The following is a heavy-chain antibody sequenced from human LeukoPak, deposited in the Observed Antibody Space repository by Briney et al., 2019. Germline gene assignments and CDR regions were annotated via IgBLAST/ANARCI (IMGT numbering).Heavy chain of an antibody. CDR1: GGTFSSYA. D-gene: IGHD3-10*01. CDR2: IIPIFGTA. Sequence: GASVKVSCKASGGTFSSYAISWVRQAPGQGLEWMGGIIPIFGTANYAQKFQGRVTITADKSTSTAYMELSSLRSEDTAAYYCARVYGSGSYYFWFDPWGQGTLVTVSS. V-gene: IGHV1-69*06. CDR3: ARVYGSGSYYFWFDP. J-gene: IGHJ5*02.